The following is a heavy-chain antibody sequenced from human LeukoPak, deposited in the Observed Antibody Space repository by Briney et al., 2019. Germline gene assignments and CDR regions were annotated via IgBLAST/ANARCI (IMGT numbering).Heavy chain of an antibody. CDR1: GFPFSSYS. D-gene: IGHD3-10*02. CDR3: ARGTMFPYYFDY. CDR2: ISSSSSYI. V-gene: IGHV3-21*01. Sequence: GGSLRLSCAASGFPFSSYSMTWVRQAPGKGLEWVSFISSSSSYIYYADSVKGRFTISRDNAKNSLYLQMNSLRAEDTAVYYCARGTMFPYYFDYWGKGTLVTVSS. J-gene: IGHJ4*02.